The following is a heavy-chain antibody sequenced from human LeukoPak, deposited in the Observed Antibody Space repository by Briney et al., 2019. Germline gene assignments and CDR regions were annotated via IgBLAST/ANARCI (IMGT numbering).Heavy chain of an antibody. CDR1: GGSISSYY. CDR3: AKHDYGAKGVWFDP. V-gene: IGHV4-59*08. CDR2: IYYSGST. J-gene: IGHJ5*02. D-gene: IGHD4-17*01. Sequence: SETLSLTCTVSGGSISSYYWSWIRQPPGKGLEWIGYIYYSGSTNYNPSLKSRVTISVDTSKNQFSLKLSSVTAADTAVYYCAKHDYGAKGVWFDPWGQGTLVTVSS.